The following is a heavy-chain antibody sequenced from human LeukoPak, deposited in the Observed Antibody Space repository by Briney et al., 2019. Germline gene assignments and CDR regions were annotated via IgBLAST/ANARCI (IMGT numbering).Heavy chain of an antibody. CDR2: INPSGGST. Sequence: ASVKVSCKASGGTYDVHAFAWVRQAPGQGLEWMGIINPSGGSTSYAQKFQGRVTMTRDTSTSTVYMELSSLRSEDTAVYYCAREGLTRIVGADQGFDYWGQGTLVTVSS. J-gene: IGHJ4*02. V-gene: IGHV1-46*02. CDR3: AREGLTRIVGADQGFDY. D-gene: IGHD1-26*01. CDR1: GGTYDVHA.